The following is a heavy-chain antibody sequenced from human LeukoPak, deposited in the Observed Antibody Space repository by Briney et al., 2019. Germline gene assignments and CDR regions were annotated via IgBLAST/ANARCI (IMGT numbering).Heavy chain of an antibody. Sequence: SQTLSLTCTVSGGSISSGDYYWSWIRQPPGKGLEWIGYIYYSGSTYYNPSLKSRVTISVDTSKNQCSLKLSSVTAADTAVYYCARGALYDFWSGYYIDYWGQGTLVTVSS. CDR1: GGSISSGDYY. CDR2: IYYSGST. CDR3: ARGALYDFWSGYYIDY. J-gene: IGHJ4*02. D-gene: IGHD3-3*01. V-gene: IGHV4-30-4*08.